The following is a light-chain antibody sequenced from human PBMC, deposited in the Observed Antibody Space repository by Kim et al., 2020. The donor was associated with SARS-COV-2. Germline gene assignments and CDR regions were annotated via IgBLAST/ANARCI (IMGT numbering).Light chain of an antibody. V-gene: IGKV3-11*01. J-gene: IGKJ5*01. CDR1: QSVGRF. CDR2: GAS. CDR3: QQRTDWPIT. Sequence: FSPGERATLSCWASQSVGRFLAWYQQTPGLPPRLLIYGASNRATGIPARFSGSGSGTDFTLTISRLEPEDSAVYYCQQRTDWPITFGQGTRLEIK.